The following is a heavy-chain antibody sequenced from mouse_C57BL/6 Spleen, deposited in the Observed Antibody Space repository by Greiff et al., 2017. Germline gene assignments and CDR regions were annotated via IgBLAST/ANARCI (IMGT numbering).Heavy chain of an antibody. CDR3: ARRGGNGYAMDY. Sequence: EVKVVESGPELVKPGASVKISCKASGYSFTDYNMNWVKQSKGKSLEWIGVLNPNYGTTSYNQKFKGKATLTVDQSSSTAYMQLNSLTSEDSAVYYCARRGGNGYAMDYWGQGTSVTVSS. CDR1: GYSFTDYN. J-gene: IGHJ4*01. V-gene: IGHV1-39*01. CDR2: LNPNYGTT. D-gene: IGHD2-1*01.